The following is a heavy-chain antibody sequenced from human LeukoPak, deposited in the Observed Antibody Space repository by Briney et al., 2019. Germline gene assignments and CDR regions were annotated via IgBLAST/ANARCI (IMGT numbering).Heavy chain of an antibody. Sequence: GGSLRLSCAASGFTFSSYAMSWVRQAPGKGLEWVSAISGSGGSTYYADSVKGRFTISRGNSKNTLYLQMNSLRAEDTAVYYCARTMVRDYYYYYGMDVWGQGTTVTVSS. J-gene: IGHJ6*02. V-gene: IGHV3-23*01. CDR2: ISGSGGST. CDR3: ARTMVRDYYYYYGMDV. D-gene: IGHD3-10*01. CDR1: GFTFSSYA.